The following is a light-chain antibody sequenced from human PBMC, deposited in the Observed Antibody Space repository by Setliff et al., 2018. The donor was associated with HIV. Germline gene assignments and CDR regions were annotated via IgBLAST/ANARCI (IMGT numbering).Light chain of an antibody. CDR3: CSFAGSDTWI. J-gene: IGLJ2*01. V-gene: IGLV2-23*02. Sequence: QSALTQPASVSGSPGQSITIFCTGSSSDVGAYMSVSWYQQHPGEVPKLIIYDVTKRPSGVSNCFSGSKSGTTASLTISGLQAEDEADYYCCSFAGSDTWIFGGGTQRTVL. CDR1: SSDVGAYMS. CDR2: DVT.